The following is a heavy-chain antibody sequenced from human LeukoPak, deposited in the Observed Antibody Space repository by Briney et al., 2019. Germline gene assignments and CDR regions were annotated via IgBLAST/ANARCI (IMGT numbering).Heavy chain of an antibody. CDR2: TSYCRST. V-gene: IGHV4-30-4*01. D-gene: IGHD3-10*01. Sequence: SQTLSLTCTVSGGSISSGDYYWSWIRQPPGKGLEWIGYTSYCRSTYYNPSLKSRITISMDTSKNQFSLRLSSVTAADTAVYYCARDSRLYGSGSYYSFDYWGQGTLVTVSS. CDR3: ARDSRLYGSGSYYSFDY. CDR1: GGSISSGDYY. J-gene: IGHJ4*02.